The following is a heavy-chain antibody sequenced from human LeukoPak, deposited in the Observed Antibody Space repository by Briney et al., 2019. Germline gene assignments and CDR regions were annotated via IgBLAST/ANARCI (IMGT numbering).Heavy chain of an antibody. J-gene: IGHJ3*02. CDR2: IIPIFGTA. CDR3: ARELPMVRGPRGAFDI. CDR1: GGTFSSYA. D-gene: IGHD3-10*01. Sequence: ASVKVSCKASGGTFSSYAISWVRQAPGQGLEWMGGIIPIFGTANYAQKFQGRVTITTDESTSTAYMELSSLRSEDTAVYYCARELPMVRGPRGAFDIWGQGTMVTVSS. V-gene: IGHV1-69*05.